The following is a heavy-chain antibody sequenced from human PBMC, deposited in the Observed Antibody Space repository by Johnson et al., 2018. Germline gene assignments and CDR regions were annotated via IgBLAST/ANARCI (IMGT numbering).Heavy chain of an antibody. J-gene: IGHJ6*02. D-gene: IGHD4/OR15-4a*01. V-gene: IGHV4-59*02. Sequence: VQLQQSGPGLVKPSETLSLTCTVSGGSVSSSYWNWIRQPPGKGLEWIGYIYHTGTTNYNPSLKSRVTMSVDTSKNQFSLKLSSVTAADTAVYYCARDTRTLVVPYGVDVWGQGTTVTVSS. CDR1: GGSVSSSY. CDR3: ARDTRTLVVPYGVDV. CDR2: IYHTGTT.